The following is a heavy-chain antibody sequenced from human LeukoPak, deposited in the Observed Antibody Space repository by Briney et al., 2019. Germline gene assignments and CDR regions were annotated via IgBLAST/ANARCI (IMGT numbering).Heavy chain of an antibody. CDR1: GYTFTGYY. CDR3: AREEYHCSSTSCYRSNDY. J-gene: IGHJ4*02. V-gene: IGHV1-2*02. CDR2: INPNSGGT. Sequence: ASVKVSCKASGYTFTGYYMHWVRQAPGQGLEWMGWINPNSGGTNYAQKFQGRVTITRDTSIITAYMELSRLRSDDTAVYYCAREEYHCSSTSCYRSNDYWGQGTLVTVSS. D-gene: IGHD2-2*02.